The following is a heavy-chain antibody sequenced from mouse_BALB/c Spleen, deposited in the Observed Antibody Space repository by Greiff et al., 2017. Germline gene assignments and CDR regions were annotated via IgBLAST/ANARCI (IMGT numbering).Heavy chain of an antibody. D-gene: IGHD4-1*01. V-gene: IGHV5-4*02. J-gene: IGHJ2*01. CDR1: GFTFSDYY. CDR3: ARGLGRAYFDY. Sequence: EVQVVESGGGLVKPGGSLKLSCAASGFTFSDYYMYWVRQTPEKRLEWVATISDGGSYTYYPDSVKGRFTISRDNAKNNLYLQMSSLKSEDTAMYYCARGLGRAYFDYWGQGTTLTVSS. CDR2: ISDGGSYT.